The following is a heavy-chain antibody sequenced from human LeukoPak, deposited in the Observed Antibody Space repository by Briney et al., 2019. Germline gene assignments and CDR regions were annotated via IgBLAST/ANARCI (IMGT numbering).Heavy chain of an antibody. J-gene: IGHJ4*02. CDR2: IIDSGNSI. CDR1: GFTFSSCA. CDR3: AKDPIFSGSYGVFDY. D-gene: IGHD1-26*01. Sequence: LPGGSLRPSCAASGFTFSSCAMSWVRQAPGKGLEWVSTIIDSGNSIYYADSAEGRFTISRDNSKNTLYLQMNSLRAGDTAVYYCAKDPIFSGSYGVFDYWGLGTLVTVSS. V-gene: IGHV3-23*01.